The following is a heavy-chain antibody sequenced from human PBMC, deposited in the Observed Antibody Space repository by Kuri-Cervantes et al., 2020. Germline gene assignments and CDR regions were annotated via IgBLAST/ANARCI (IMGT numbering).Heavy chain of an antibody. CDR3: SRAHGDYLPSYFDL. CDR1: GFTFSSYS. V-gene: IGHV3-49*03. D-gene: IGHD4-17*01. Sequence: GESLKISCAASGFTFSSYSMNWFRQAPGKGLEWVGFSRRKVYGWTTEFAASVRGRFAMSRDDSKSIAYLQMNSLKTEDTAVYFCSRAHGDYLPSYFDLWGQGTMVTVSS. J-gene: IGHJ3*01. CDR2: SRRKVYGWTT.